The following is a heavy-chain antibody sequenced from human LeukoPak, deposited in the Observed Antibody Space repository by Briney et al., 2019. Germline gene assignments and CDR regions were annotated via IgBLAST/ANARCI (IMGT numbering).Heavy chain of an antibody. CDR1: GFIFSDYA. CDR3: ARDRMITALDY. Sequence: PGGSLRLSCVTSGFIFSDYAMHWVRQAPGKGLEWVTLMSYDGSRSFYTDSVKGRFTISRDNSKNTLYLQMNSLRAEDTAVYYCARDRMITALDYWGQGTLVTVSS. CDR2: MSYDGSRS. V-gene: IGHV3-30*04. D-gene: IGHD3-16*01. J-gene: IGHJ4*02.